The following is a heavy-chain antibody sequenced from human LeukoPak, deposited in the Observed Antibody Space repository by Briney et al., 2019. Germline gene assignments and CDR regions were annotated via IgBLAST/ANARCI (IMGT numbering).Heavy chain of an antibody. CDR3: AKVASEYYGLDV. J-gene: IGHJ6*04. Sequence: GGSLRLSCAASGFTFGSYEFSWVRQAPGKGLEWVSYISITGGIKYYGESVKGRFTISRDNAKNSLYLQIDSLRGEDTAVYYCAKVASEYYGLDVWGKGTTVTVSS. V-gene: IGHV3-48*03. D-gene: IGHD1-14*01. CDR2: ISITGGIK. CDR1: GFTFGSYE.